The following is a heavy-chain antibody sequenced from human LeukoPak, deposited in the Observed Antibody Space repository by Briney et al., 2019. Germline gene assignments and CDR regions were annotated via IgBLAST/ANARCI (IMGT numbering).Heavy chain of an antibody. Sequence: PGGSLRLSCAASGLSFSSYAMHWVRQAPGKGLEWVAVISYDGTEKYYGDSVKGRFTISRDNSKNTLYLQMNSLRAEDTALYYCARDGHGDPLDYWGQGTLVTVSP. J-gene: IGHJ4*02. CDR2: ISYDGTEK. D-gene: IGHD4-17*01. CDR3: ARDGHGDPLDY. CDR1: GLSFSSYA. V-gene: IGHV3-30-3*01.